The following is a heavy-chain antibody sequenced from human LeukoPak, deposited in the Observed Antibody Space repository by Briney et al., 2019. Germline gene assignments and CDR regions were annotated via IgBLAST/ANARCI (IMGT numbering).Heavy chain of an antibody. J-gene: IGHJ4*02. Sequence: PGGSLRPSCAASGFTFSSYAMSWVRQAPGKGLEWVSAISGTGGSTYYADSVKGRFTISRDNSKNTVYLQMNNLRVEDTAVYYCARGEVVAARFDFWGQGTLVTVSS. CDR1: GFTFSSYA. CDR3: ARGEVVAARFDF. D-gene: IGHD2-15*01. CDR2: ISGTGGST. V-gene: IGHV3-23*01.